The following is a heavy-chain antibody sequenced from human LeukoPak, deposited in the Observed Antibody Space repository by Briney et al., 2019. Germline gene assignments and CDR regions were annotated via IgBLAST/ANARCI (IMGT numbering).Heavy chain of an antibody. V-gene: IGHV3-9*01. D-gene: IGHD3-22*01. CDR3: AKDRFFYDSGSKTN. J-gene: IGHJ4*02. Sequence: GGSLRLSCAASGFTFSSYGMFWVRQSPGKGLEWVSSISWNSGIIDYADSVKGRFTISRDNAKNSLYLQMNSLRVEDTAFYYCAKDRFFYDSGSKTNWGQGTLVTVSS. CDR2: ISWNSGII. CDR1: GFTFSSYG.